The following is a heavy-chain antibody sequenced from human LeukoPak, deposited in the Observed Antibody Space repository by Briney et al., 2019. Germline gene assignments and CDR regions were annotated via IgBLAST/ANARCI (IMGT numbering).Heavy chain of an antibody. V-gene: IGHV3-48*01. CDR2: ITISRTTI. CDR3: ARGIPYYYYMDV. Sequence: GGSLRLSCAASGFTFSNYNMHWVRQAPGKGLQWVSYITISRTTIYYADSVKGRFTISRDNAKNSLYLQMNSLRAEDTAVYYCARGIPYYYYMDVWGKGTTVTVSS. CDR1: GFTFSNYN. J-gene: IGHJ6*03.